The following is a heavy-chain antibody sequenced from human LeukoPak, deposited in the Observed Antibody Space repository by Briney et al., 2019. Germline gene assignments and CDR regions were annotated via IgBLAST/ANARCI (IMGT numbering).Heavy chain of an antibody. CDR1: GFTFSSYA. Sequence: PGGSLRLSCAASGFTFSSYAMSWVRQAPGKGLEWVSAISGSGGSTYYADSVKGRFTISRDNSKNTLYLQMNSLRAEDTAVYYCAKDHYGGQQLVLCGDYWGQGTLVTVSS. CDR3: AKDHYGGQQLVLCGDY. J-gene: IGHJ4*02. D-gene: IGHD6-13*01. CDR2: ISGSGGST. V-gene: IGHV3-23*01.